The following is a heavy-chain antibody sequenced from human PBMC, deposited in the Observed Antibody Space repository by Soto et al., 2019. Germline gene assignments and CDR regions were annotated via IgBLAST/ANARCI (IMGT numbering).Heavy chain of an antibody. J-gene: IGHJ6*02. Sequence: ASVKVSCKASGGTFSSYAISWVRQAPGQGLEWMGGIIPIFGTANYAQKFQGRVTITADESTSTAYMELSILRSEDTAVYYCARGIKTTTSHYYGMDVWGQGTTVTVSS. V-gene: IGHV1-69*13. D-gene: IGHD1-7*01. CDR2: IIPIFGTA. CDR3: ARGIKTTTSHYYGMDV. CDR1: GGTFSSYA.